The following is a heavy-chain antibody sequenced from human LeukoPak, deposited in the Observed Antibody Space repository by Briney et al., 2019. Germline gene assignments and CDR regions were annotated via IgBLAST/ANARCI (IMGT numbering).Heavy chain of an antibody. V-gene: IGHV3-7*01. CDR2: IREDGSEK. Sequence: GGSLRLSCAASGLTFRSYWMSWVRQAPGKGLEWVANIREDGSEKYYVDSVKGRFTISRDNAKNSLSLQMNSLRAEDTAVYYCARNRWYSFDYWGQGTLVTVSS. CDR1: GLTFRSYW. CDR3: ARNRWYSFDY. J-gene: IGHJ4*02. D-gene: IGHD4-23*01.